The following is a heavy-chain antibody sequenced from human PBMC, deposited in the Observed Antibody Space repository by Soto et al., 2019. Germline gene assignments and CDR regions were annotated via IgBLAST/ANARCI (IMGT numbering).Heavy chain of an antibody. CDR1: GGSLSTNP. V-gene: IGHV1-69*06. J-gene: IGHJ4*02. CDR3: ARRDSGGFHRFLDS. CDR2: TGSGTGSG. Sequence: QVQLVQSGTEVKKPGSSVKVSCKASGGSLSTNPISWVRQAPGQGLEWMGGTGSGTGSGNHAQKFQGRLTVTADKSTSTVYMELTNLSSEDMAVNYCARRDSGGFHRFLDSWGQGTLVTVSS. D-gene: IGHD6-19*01.